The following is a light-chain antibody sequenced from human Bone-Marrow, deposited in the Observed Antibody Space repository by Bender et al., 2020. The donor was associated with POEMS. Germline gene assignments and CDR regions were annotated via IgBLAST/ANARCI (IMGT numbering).Light chain of an antibody. Sequence: YQRKPGQAPLLVIHKDTERPSGIPERFSGSGSGTTVTLTISGVQAEDEADYYCQSVDITTTSVVFGGGTKLTVL. CDR3: QSVDITTTSVV. J-gene: IGLJ2*01. V-gene: IGLV3-25*03. CDR2: KDT.